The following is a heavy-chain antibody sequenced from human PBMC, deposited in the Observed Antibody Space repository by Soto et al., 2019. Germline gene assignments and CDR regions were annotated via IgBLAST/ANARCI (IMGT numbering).Heavy chain of an antibody. D-gene: IGHD2-8*01. J-gene: IGHJ6*02. Sequence: GASVKVSCKASGYSFTRYYIHWVRPAPGQGLEWMGCINPSSGDTNYAQRFQGRVTMTGDTSISSAYMELSSLRSDNTAMYYCARPLGFGVDYYYYGLDVWGQGTTVTVSS. CDR2: INPSSGDT. CDR1: GYSFTRYY. V-gene: IGHV1-2*02. CDR3: ARPLGFGVDYYYYGLDV.